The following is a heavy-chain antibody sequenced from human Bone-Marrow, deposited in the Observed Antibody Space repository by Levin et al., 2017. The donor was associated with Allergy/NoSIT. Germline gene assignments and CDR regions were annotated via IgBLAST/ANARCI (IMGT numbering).Heavy chain of an antibody. CDR1: GVSVSSGDYY. CDR2: IYYSGST. Sequence: SQTLSLTCNVSGVSVSSGDYYWSWIRQSPGKGLEWIGCIYYSGSTLYNPSLKSRLTITEDTSKNQFSLELTSVPAADTAVYYCARAYWDNWYFELWGRGALVTVAS. V-gene: IGHV4-30-4*01. CDR3: ARAYWDNWYFEL. D-gene: IGHD1/OR15-1a*01. J-gene: IGHJ2*01.